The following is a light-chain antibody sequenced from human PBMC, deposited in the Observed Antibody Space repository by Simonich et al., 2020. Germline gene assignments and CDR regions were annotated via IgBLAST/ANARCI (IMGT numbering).Light chain of an antibody. CDR2: DVR. Sequence: QSALTQPASVSGSPGQSITISCTGTSSDVGGYNYVSWYQQHPGKAPKLMIYDVRTRPSGVSNRFSGSKSGNTASLTISGLQAEDEADYYCSSYTSSSTLDWVFGGGTKLTVL. V-gene: IGLV2-14*03. CDR3: SSYTSSSTLDWV. J-gene: IGLJ3*02. CDR1: SSDVGGYNY.